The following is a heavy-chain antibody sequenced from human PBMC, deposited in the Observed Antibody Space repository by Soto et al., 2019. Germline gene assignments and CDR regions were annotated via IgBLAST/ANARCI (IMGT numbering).Heavy chain of an antibody. Sequence: ASVKVSCKASGYTFTSYAMHWVRQAPGQRLEWMGWINAGNGNTKYSQKFQGRVTITRDTSASTAYMELSSLRSEDTAVYYCARVIYSSGWYSPPYYFDYWGQGTLVTVSS. V-gene: IGHV1-3*01. D-gene: IGHD6-19*01. J-gene: IGHJ4*02. CDR3: ARVIYSSGWYSPPYYFDY. CDR2: INAGNGNT. CDR1: GYTFTSYA.